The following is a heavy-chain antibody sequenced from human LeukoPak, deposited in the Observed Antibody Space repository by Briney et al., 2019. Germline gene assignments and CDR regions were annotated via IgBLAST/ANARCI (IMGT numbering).Heavy chain of an antibody. CDR3: ARPLPYYCSSTSCPGGWFDP. D-gene: IGHD2-2*01. Sequence: GASVKVSCKASGYTFTSYDINWVRQAPGQGLEWMGWMNPNSGNTGYAQKFQGRVTVTRNTSISTAYMELSSLRSEDTAVYYCARPLPYYCSSTSCPGGWFDPWGQGTLVTVSS. J-gene: IGHJ5*02. CDR1: GYTFTSYD. CDR2: MNPNSGNT. V-gene: IGHV1-8*01.